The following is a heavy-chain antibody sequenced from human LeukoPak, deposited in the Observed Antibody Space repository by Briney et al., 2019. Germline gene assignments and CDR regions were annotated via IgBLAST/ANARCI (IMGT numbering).Heavy chain of an antibody. D-gene: IGHD6-25*01. V-gene: IGHV1-69*13. Sequence: SVNVSCKVSGGTFSIYAISWVRQAPGQGLEWMGGIIPIFGTANYAQKFQGRVTITADESTSTAYMELSSLRSEDTAVYYCARDLGSSGGYWGQGTLVTVSS. CDR1: GGTFSIYA. CDR3: ARDLGSSGGY. J-gene: IGHJ4*02. CDR2: IIPIFGTA.